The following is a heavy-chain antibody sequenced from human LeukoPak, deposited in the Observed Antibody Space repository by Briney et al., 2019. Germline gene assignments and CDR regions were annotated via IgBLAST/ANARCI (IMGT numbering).Heavy chain of an antibody. CDR2: ISHSGGA. J-gene: IGHJ4*02. Sequence: PSETLSLTCAVYGGSFIGYYWSWIRQAPGKGLEWIGDISHSGGAIYNPSLKSRVTISADNSKSQFSLKLGPVTAADTAVNYCARVPLRLLEPFDYWGQGTLVTVSS. V-gene: IGHV4-34*01. CDR3: ARVPLRLLEPFDY. CDR1: GGSFIGYY. D-gene: IGHD3-3*01.